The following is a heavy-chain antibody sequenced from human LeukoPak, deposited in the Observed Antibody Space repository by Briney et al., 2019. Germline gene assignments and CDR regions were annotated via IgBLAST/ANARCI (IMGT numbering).Heavy chain of an antibody. D-gene: IGHD2-2*02. V-gene: IGHV4-4*07. J-gene: IGHJ5*02. CDR1: GGSISSYY. Sequence: SETLSLTCTVSGGSISSYYWSWIRQPAGEGLEWIGRIYTSGSTNYNPSLKSRVTMSVDTSKNQFSLKLSSVTAADTAVYYCARSVPAAISVGVWFGPWGQGTLVTVSS. CDR2: IYTSGST. CDR3: ARSVPAAISVGVWFGP.